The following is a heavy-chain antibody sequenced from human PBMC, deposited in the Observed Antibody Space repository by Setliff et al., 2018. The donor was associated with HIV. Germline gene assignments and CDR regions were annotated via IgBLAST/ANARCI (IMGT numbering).Heavy chain of an antibody. J-gene: IGHJ5*02. CDR2: INHSGST. D-gene: IGHD3-3*01. CDR1: GGSFSGYY. V-gene: IGHV4-34*01. Sequence: SETLSLTCAVYGGSFSGYYWSWIRQPPGKGLEWIGEINHSGSTNYNPSLKSRVTILVDTSKNQFSLKLSSVTAADTAVYYCARDFNFWSGYYTQSWFDAWGQGTLVTVSS. CDR3: ARDFNFWSGYYTQSWFDA.